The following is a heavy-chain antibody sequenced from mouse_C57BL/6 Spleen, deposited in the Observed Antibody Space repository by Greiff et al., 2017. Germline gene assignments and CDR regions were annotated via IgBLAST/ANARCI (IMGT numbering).Heavy chain of an antibody. CDR1: GYTFTSYW. D-gene: IGHD4-1*01. Sequence: QVQLQQPGAELVMPGASVKLSCKASGYTFTSYWMHWVKQRPGQGLEWIGEIDPSDSYTNYNQKFKGKSTLTVDKSSSTAYMQLSSLTSADSAVYYCANLGRFAYWGQGTLVTVSA. V-gene: IGHV1-69*01. CDR2: IDPSDSYT. J-gene: IGHJ3*01. CDR3: ANLGRFAY.